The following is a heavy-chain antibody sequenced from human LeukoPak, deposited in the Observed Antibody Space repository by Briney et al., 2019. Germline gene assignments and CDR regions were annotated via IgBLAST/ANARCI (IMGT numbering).Heavy chain of an antibody. CDR2: ISGSGGST. V-gene: IGHV3-23*01. CDR1: GFTFSIYA. Sequence: PGGSLRLSCAASGFTFSIYAMSWVRQSPGKGLEWVSAISGSGGSTYYADSVKGRFTISRDNSKNTLYLQMNSLRAEDTAVYYCAKRIDRSFDYWGQGTLVTASS. J-gene: IGHJ4*02. CDR3: AKRIDRSFDY. D-gene: IGHD3-9*01.